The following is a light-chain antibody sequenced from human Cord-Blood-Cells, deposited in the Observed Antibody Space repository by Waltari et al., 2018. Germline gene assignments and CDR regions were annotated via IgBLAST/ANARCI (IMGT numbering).Light chain of an antibody. V-gene: IGKV3-11*01. CDR1: QSVSSY. CDR3: QQRSNWPPLT. J-gene: IGKJ4*01. CDR2: DAS. Sequence: IVLTQSPATLSFSPGERATLSCRASQSVSSYLAWYQQKPGQAPRLLIYDASTRATGIPARFSGSGSGTDFTLTISSLEPEDFAVYYCQQRSNWPPLTFGGGTKVEIK.